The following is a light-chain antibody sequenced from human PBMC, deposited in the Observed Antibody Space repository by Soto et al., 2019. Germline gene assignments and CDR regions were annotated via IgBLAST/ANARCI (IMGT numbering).Light chain of an antibody. CDR3: QQYESTPPT. Sequence: DIVMTQSPDSLAVSLGERATINCKSSQSVLYSSNNKNYLAWYQQRPGQPPKLLIYWASTRESGVPDRFSGSGSGTDFTLTITSLQAEDVAVYECQQYESTPPTFGQGTKLESK. CDR2: WAS. CDR1: QSVLYSSNNKNY. J-gene: IGKJ2*01. V-gene: IGKV4-1*01.